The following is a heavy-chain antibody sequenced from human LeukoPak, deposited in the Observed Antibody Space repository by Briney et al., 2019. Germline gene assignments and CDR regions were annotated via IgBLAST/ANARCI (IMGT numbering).Heavy chain of an antibody. D-gene: IGHD7-27*01. CDR3: AKVQLGIGVDY. V-gene: IGHV3-23*01. CDR1: GFSFSSYA. Sequence: GGSLRLSCAASGFSFSSYAMSWVRQAPGKGLEWVSGISDGGSRTYYADSVKGRFTISRDDSKNTLYLQMNSLRAEDTAVYYCAKVQLGIGVDYWGQGTLVTVSS. J-gene: IGHJ4*02. CDR2: ISDGGSRT.